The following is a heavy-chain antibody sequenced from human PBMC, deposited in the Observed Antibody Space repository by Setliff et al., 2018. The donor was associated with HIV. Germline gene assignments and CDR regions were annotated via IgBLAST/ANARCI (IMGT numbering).Heavy chain of an antibody. V-gene: IGHV4-39*01. J-gene: IGHJ6*03. CDR2: IYYNGSP. CDR3: AKHCGYSPGQICYYYLDI. CDR1: GASIGSSHYY. Sequence: SETLSLTCSVSGASIGSSHYYWGWIRQPPGKGLEWAASIYYNGSPFYNPSLKSRVTISVDTSKNQFSLNLSSVTAADTAVYYCAKHCGYSPGQICYYYLDIWGKGTTVTVS. D-gene: IGHD5-18*01.